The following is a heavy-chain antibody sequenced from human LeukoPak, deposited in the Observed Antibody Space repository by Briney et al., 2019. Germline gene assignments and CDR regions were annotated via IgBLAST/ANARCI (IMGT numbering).Heavy chain of an antibody. CDR1: GFTFDDYA. V-gene: IGHV3-9*01. CDR3: AKGSDDIVATITDY. Sequence: LPGGSLRLSCAASGFTFDDYAMHWVRQAPGKGLEWVSGISWNSGSIGYADSVKGRFTISRDNAKNSLYLQMNSLRAEDTALYYCAKGSDDIVATITDYWGQGTLVTVSS. CDR2: ISWNSGSI. J-gene: IGHJ4*02. D-gene: IGHD5-12*01.